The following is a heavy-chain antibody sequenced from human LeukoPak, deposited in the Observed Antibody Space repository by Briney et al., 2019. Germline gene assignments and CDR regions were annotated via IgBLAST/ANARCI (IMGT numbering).Heavy chain of an antibody. V-gene: IGHV3-21*04. CDR3: AKDRPTVYSSSWLHFLDS. CDR1: GFTFSSYS. J-gene: IGHJ4*02. D-gene: IGHD6-13*01. CDR2: ISSSSSYI. Sequence: GGSLRFSCSASGFTFSSYSMNWVRQAPGKGLEWVSSISSSSSYIYYADSVKGRFTISRDNSNNTLYLQMNSLRADDTAVYYCAKDRPTVYSSSWLHFLDSWGQGTLVTVSS.